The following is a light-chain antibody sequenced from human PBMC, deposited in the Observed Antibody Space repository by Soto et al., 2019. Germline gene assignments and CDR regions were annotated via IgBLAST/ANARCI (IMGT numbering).Light chain of an antibody. Sequence: QSVLTQPASVSGSPGQSVTISCTGRRSDIGDSNFISWYQHSPGKAPRLLIYEVNNRPSGVSKRFSGSKAGNTASLTISGLLDYVEADYFCASFRSGTILVFGSGTKVTVL. CDR3: ASFRSGTILV. CDR1: RSDIGDSNF. CDR2: EVN. J-gene: IGLJ1*01. V-gene: IGLV2-14*01.